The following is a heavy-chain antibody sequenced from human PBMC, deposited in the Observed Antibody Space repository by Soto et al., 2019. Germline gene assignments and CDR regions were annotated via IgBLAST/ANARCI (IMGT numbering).Heavy chain of an antibody. CDR1: GGSFSGYY. CDR3: ARGGVRGTYYDFWIVDHRVYNWFDP. J-gene: IGHJ5*02. V-gene: IGHV4-34*01. CDR2: INHSGST. Sequence: PSETLSLTCAVYGGSFSGYYWSWIRQPPGKGLEWIGEINHSGSTNYNPSLKSRVTISVDTSKNQFSLKLSSVTAADTAVYYCARGGVRGTYYDFWIVDHRVYNWFDPWGQGTLVTVSS. D-gene: IGHD3-3*01.